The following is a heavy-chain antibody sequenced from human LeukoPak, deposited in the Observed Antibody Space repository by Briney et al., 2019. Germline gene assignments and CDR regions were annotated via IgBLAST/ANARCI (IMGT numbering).Heavy chain of an antibody. CDR3: ARVGSGGAWFDF. CDR1: SVSLTNYY. J-gene: IGHJ4*02. D-gene: IGHD6-19*01. V-gene: IGHV4-59*01. CDR2: IFFSGTT. Sequence: KPSETLSLTCTVSSVSLTNYYWSWIRQPPGKGLEWIGYIFFSGTTNYNPSLKSRVTISVDTSKNQFSLKMTSVTAADTAVYFCARVGSGGAWFDFWGQGTPVTVSS.